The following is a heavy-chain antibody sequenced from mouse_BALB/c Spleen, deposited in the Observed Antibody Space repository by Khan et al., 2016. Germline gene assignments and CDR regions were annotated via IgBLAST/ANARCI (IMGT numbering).Heavy chain of an antibody. D-gene: IGHD1-1*01. V-gene: IGHV10S3*01. CDR1: GFTFNTNA. Sequence: EVQLVETGGGLVQPKGSLKLSCAASGFTFNTNAMNWVRQAPGKGLEWVARIRSKSNNYVTYYADSVKDRFTISRDDSQSILYLQMNNLKTEDTAMYYCVREPRLMTTRGDFWGQGTSVTVSS. CDR2: IRSKSNNYVT. CDR3: VREPRLMTTRGDF. J-gene: IGHJ4*01.